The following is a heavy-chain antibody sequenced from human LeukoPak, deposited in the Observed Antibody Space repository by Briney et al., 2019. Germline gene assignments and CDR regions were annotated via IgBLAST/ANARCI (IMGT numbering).Heavy chain of an antibody. CDR1: GYTFTGYY. V-gene: IGHV1-2*02. Sequence: ASVKVSCKASGYTFTGYYIHWVRQAPGQGLEWMGWINSNGGATNYAQKFQGRVTMTRDTSISTAYMELTRLTSDDTAVYYCARDQSTVGGFWGQGTLVTVSS. CDR2: INSNGGAT. CDR3: ARDQSTVGGF. D-gene: IGHD3-16*01. J-gene: IGHJ4*02.